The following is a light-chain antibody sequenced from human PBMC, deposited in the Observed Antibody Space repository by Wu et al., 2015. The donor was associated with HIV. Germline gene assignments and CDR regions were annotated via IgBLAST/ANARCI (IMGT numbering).Light chain of an antibody. V-gene: IGKV1-5*03. CDR1: HNIKNW. Sequence: DIQMTQSPSTLSASIEDSVTISCRASHNIKNWLSWYQQKPGQAPKLLILKASTLENGAPLRFSGRGSETEFSLTITSVQPDDFATYYCQQSGYWPYTFGQGTKLEIK. J-gene: IGKJ2*01. CDR2: KAS. CDR3: QQSGYWPYT.